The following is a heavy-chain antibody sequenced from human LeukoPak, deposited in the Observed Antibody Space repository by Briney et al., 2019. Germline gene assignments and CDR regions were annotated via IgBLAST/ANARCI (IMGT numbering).Heavy chain of an antibody. Sequence: ASVKVSCKASGYIFTTYAMHWVRQAPGQRPEWMGWINIGNGETKYSQKFQGRVTITADKSTSTVYMELSSLRSEDTAVYYCASSNYDFWSGYQLDAFDIWGQGTMVTVSS. CDR3: ASSNYDFWSGYQLDAFDI. CDR1: GYIFTTYA. J-gene: IGHJ3*02. CDR2: INIGNGET. V-gene: IGHV1-3*04. D-gene: IGHD3-3*01.